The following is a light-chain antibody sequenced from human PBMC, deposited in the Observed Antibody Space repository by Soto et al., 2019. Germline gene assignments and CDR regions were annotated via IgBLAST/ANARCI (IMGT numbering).Light chain of an antibody. V-gene: IGKV3-20*01. CDR1: QSISSNY. J-gene: IGKJ3*01. CDR2: GAS. CDR3: QQYGSSPFT. Sequence: EILLTQSPGTLSLSPGERATLSCRASQSISSNYLAWYQQKPGQAPRPLIYGASSRATGIPDTFSGSGSGTDFPLTISRLEPEDFAVYYCQQYGSSPFTFGPGTKVDIK.